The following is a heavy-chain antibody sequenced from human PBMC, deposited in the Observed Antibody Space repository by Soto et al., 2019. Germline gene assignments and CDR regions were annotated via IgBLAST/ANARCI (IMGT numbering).Heavy chain of an antibody. J-gene: IGHJ6*03. CDR2: IYPGDSDT. CDR3: ARRSSGYYYYMDV. D-gene: IGHD3-10*01. V-gene: IGHV5-51*01. CDR1: GYSFTSYW. Sequence: GESLKISCKGFGYSFTSYWIGWVRHMPGKSLEWMGIIYPGDSDTRYSPSFQGQVTISADKSISTAYLQWSSLKASDTAMYYCARRSSGYYYYMDVWGKGTTVTVSS.